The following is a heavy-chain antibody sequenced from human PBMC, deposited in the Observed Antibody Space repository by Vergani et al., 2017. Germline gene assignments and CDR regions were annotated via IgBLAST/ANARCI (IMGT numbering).Heavy chain of an antibody. CDR1: GGTFSSYA. D-gene: IGHD2-2*01. Sequence: QVQLVQSGAEVKKPGSSVKVSCKASGGTFSSYAISWVRQAPGQGLEWMGRIIPIFGTANYAQKFQGRVTSTADESTSTAYMELSSLRSEDTAVYYCARAAGYCSSTSCAYGFDPWGQGTLVTVSS. CDR2: IIPIFGTA. J-gene: IGHJ5*02. V-gene: IGHV1-69*18. CDR3: ARAAGYCSSTSCAYGFDP.